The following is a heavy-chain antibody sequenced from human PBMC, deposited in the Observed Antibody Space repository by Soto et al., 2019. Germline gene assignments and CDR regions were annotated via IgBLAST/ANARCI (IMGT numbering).Heavy chain of an antibody. J-gene: IGHJ5*02. D-gene: IGHD3-9*01. CDR1: GFTVSSNY. CDR2: IYSGGST. V-gene: IGHV3-66*01. Sequence: PGGSLRLACAASGFTVSSNYMSWVRQAPGKGLEWVSVIYSGGSTYYADSVKGRFTISRDNSKNTLYLQMNSLRAEDTAVYYCARDHYYILTGYHHSLAPWGQGTLVTVSS. CDR3: ARDHYYILTGYHHSLAP.